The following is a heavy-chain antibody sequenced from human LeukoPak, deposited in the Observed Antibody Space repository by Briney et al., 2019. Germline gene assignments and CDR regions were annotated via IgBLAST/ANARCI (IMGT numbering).Heavy chain of an antibody. D-gene: IGHD6-19*01. V-gene: IGHV3-74*01. CDR1: GFTFSSYW. CDR2: INSDGSST. CDR3: ARDPLDGYSSGWYYSDY. Sequence: GGSLRLSCAASGFTFSSYWMHWVRQAPGKGLVWVSRINSDGSSTSYADSVKGRFTISRDNAKNTLYLQMNSLRAEDTAVYYCARDPLDGYSSGWYYSDYWGQGTLVTVSS. J-gene: IGHJ4*02.